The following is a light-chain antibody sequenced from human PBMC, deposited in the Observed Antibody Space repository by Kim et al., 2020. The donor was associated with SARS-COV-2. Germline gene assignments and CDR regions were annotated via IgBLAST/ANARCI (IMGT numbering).Light chain of an antibody. CDR2: DAS. V-gene: IGKV1-8*01. CDR1: QEISSY. J-gene: IGKJ5*01. Sequence: AIRMTQSPSSLSASTGDRVTITCRASQEISSYLAWYQQKPGKAPKLLIYDASNLQSGVPSRFSGSGSGTDFTFTISCLQSEDFATYYCQQHYSYPITFGQGTQLEIK. CDR3: QQHYSYPIT.